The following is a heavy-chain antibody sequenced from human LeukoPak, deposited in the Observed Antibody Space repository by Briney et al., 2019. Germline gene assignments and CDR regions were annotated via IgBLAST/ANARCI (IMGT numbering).Heavy chain of an antibody. CDR1: GYTFTSYY. CDR2: INPNSGCT. Sequence: ASVKVSCRASGYTFTSYYMHWVRQAPGQGREWMGWINPNSGCTNYAQKFQGSVTMTRDTSISIAYMELSRLRSDDTAVYYCASDLRSVDYWGQGTLVTVSS. J-gene: IGHJ4*02. V-gene: IGHV1-2*02. D-gene: IGHD3-16*01. CDR3: ASDLRSVDY.